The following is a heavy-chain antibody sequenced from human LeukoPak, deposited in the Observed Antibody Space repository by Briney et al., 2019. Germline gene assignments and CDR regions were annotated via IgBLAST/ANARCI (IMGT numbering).Heavy chain of an antibody. CDR1: GFTFSSYA. V-gene: IGHV3-30-3*01. Sequence: PGGSLRLSCAASGFTFSSYAMHWVRQAPGKGLEWVAVISCDGSNKYYADSVKGRFTISRDNSKNTLYLQMNSLRAEDTAVYYCARAEGIAVAAKGYWGQGTLVTVSS. J-gene: IGHJ4*02. CDR2: ISCDGSNK. CDR3: ARAEGIAVAAKGY. D-gene: IGHD6-19*01.